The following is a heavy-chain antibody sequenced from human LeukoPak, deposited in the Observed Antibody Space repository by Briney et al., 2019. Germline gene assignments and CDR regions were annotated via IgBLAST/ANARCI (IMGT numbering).Heavy chain of an antibody. Sequence: SETLSLTCAVYGGSFSGYYWSWIRQPPGKGLEWIGEINHSGSTNYNPTLKSRVTISVDTSKNQFSLKLSSVTAADTAVYYCARGLRSETGIRVFEYWGQGTLVSVSS. V-gene: IGHV4-34*01. CDR3: ARGLRSETGIRVFEY. CDR2: INHSGST. D-gene: IGHD2/OR15-2a*01. CDR1: GGSFSGYY. J-gene: IGHJ4*02.